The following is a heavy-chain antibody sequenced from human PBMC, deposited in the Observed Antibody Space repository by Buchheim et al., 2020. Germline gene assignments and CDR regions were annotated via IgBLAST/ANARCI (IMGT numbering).Heavy chain of an antibody. CDR1: GFTFSDYY. D-gene: IGHD3-22*01. J-gene: IGHJ5*02. CDR3: ARSPTYYYDSSGYRPNNWFDP. CDR2: ISNTNSYT. Sequence: QVQLVESGGGLVKPGGSLRLSCAASGFTFSDYYMSWIRQAPGKGLEWVSYISNTNSYTRYADSVKGRFTISRDNAKNSLYLQMNSLRAGDTAVYYCARSPTYYYDSSGYRPNNWFDPWGQGTL. V-gene: IGHV3-11*05.